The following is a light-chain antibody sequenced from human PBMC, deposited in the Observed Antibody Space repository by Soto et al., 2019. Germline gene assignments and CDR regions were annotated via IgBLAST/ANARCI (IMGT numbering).Light chain of an antibody. CDR1: QSVGSN. CDR3: QQYTNWPYT. Sequence: EIVMTQSPATLSVSPGERASLSCRASQSVGSNLAWYQQTAGQAPRLLIYGASTRATGIPARFSGSGSGTNFTLSISSLQSEDFALYSCQQYTNWPYTFGQGTKPEIK. J-gene: IGKJ2*01. CDR2: GAS. V-gene: IGKV3-15*01.